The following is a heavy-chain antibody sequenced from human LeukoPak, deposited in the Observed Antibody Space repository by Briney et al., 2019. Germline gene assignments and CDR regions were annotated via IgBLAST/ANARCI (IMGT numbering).Heavy chain of an antibody. D-gene: IGHD2-2*01. CDR3: ARSNYCSSTSCYSNRFDP. Sequence: GASVKVSCKASGYTFTSYGISWVRQAPGQGLEWMGWISANNGNTNYAQKLQGRVTMTTDTSTSTAYMELRSLRSDDTAVYYCARSNYCSSTSCYSNRFDPWGQGTLVTVSS. V-gene: IGHV1-18*04. CDR2: ISANNGNT. CDR1: GYTFTSYG. J-gene: IGHJ5*02.